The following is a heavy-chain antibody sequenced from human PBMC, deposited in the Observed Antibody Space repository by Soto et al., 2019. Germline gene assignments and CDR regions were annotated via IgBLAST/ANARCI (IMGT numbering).Heavy chain of an antibody. CDR2: ISSTSSYI. Sequence: EVQLVESGGGLVKPGGSLRLSCAASGFTFSGFGMNWVRQAPGKGLEWVSSISSTSSYIYQADSVRGRFTISRDNAKNLLFLQMNSLRAEDTAVYYCAREIVGTTRPFDYWGQGTLVTVSS. D-gene: IGHD1-26*01. CDR1: GFTFSGFG. J-gene: IGHJ4*02. CDR3: AREIVGTTRPFDY. V-gene: IGHV3-21*01.